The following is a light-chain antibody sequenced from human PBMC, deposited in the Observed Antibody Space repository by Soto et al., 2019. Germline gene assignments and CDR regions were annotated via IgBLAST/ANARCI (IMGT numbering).Light chain of an antibody. V-gene: IGKV1-5*01. CDR3: QQYNSYSSS. CDR1: QSVSGW. Sequence: DIQMTQSPSTLSASVGDTVTVTCLASQSVSGWLAWYQQKPGKAPKLLIYDASSLESGVPSRFSGSGSGTEFTLTISSLQPDDFATYYCQQYNSYSSSFGQGTKVDIK. CDR2: DAS. J-gene: IGKJ1*01.